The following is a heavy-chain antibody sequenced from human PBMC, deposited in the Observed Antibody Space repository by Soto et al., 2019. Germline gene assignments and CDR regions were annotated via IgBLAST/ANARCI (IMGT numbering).Heavy chain of an antibody. V-gene: IGHV4-59*13. D-gene: IGHD5-12*01. CDR2: AFYSDA. CDR1: DDSIKESY. Sequence: QVLLQESGPGLVKPSETLSLSCTVSDDSIKESYWHWIRQPPGKGLEWICCAFYSDANYNPSLESRVTVSIDTSKNHFSLNLNSVTAADTAVYYCARDRGDGFDVWGLGTMVTVSS. J-gene: IGHJ3*01. CDR3: ARDRGDGFDV.